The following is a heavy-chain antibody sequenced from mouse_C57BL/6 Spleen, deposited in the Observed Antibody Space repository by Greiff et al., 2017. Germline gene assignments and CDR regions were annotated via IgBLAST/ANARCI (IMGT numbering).Heavy chain of an antibody. CDR3: TRGTVYYGNFRYFDV. D-gene: IGHD2-1*01. J-gene: IGHJ1*03. V-gene: IGHV14-4*01. CDR1: GFNIKDDY. CDR2: IDPENGDT. Sequence: EVQLQESGAELVRPGASVKLSCTASGFNIKDDYLHWVKQRTEQGLEWIGWIDPENGDTEYASKFQGKATITADTSSNTAYLQLSSLTSEDTAVYYCTRGTVYYGNFRYFDVWGTGTTVTVSS.